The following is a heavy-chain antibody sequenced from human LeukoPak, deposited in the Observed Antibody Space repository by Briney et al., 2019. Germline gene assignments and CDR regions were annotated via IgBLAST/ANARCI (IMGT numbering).Heavy chain of an antibody. CDR1: GYTFSSYS. CDR2: IKSDGRT. J-gene: IGHJ1*01. V-gene: IGHV3-74*01. Sequence: GGSLRLSCAASGYTFSSYSINWVRQAPGKGLVWVSRIKSDGRTNYADSVKGRFTISRDNAKNTVSLQMNSLRAEDTGVYYCARAPSEIGGYYPEYFRHWGQGTLVIVSS. CDR3: ARAPSEIGGYYPEYFRH. D-gene: IGHD3-22*01.